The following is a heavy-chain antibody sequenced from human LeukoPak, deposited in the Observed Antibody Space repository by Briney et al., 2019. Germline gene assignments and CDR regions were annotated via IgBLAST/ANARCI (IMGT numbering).Heavy chain of an antibody. CDR3: ARVSSGWSDAFDI. J-gene: IGHJ3*02. V-gene: IGHV4-34*01. CDR2: INHSGST. D-gene: IGHD6-19*01. CDR1: GGSFSGYY. Sequence: SETLSLTCAVYGGSFSGYYWSWIRQPPGKGLEWIGEINHSGSTNYNPSLKSRVTISVDTSKSQFCLKLSSVTAADTAVYYCARVSSGWSDAFDIWGQGTMVTVSS.